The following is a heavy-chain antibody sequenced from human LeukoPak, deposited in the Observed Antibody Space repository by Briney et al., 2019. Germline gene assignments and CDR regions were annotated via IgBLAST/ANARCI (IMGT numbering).Heavy chain of an antibody. Sequence: GESLKISCKGSGYSFTSYWIGWVRQMPGKGLEWMGIIYPGDSDTRYSPSFQGQVTISADKSISTAYLQWSSLRASDTAMYYCARQDGYCSSTSCYVYFDYWGQGTLVTVSS. CDR2: IYPGDSDT. CDR3: ARQDGYCSSTSCYVYFDY. D-gene: IGHD2-2*03. J-gene: IGHJ4*02. V-gene: IGHV5-51*01. CDR1: GYSFTSYW.